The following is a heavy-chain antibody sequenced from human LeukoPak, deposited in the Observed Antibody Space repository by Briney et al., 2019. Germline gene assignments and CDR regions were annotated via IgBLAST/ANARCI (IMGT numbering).Heavy chain of an antibody. CDR1: GYTFTSYD. J-gene: IGHJ6*03. V-gene: IGHV1-8*01. Sequence: ASVKVSFKASGYTFTSYDINWVRQAPGQGLEWMGWMNPNSGNTGYAQKFQGRVTMTRNTSISTAYMELSSLRSEDTAVYYCARAPEGMVRGVIGYYYYMDVWGKGTTVTVSS. CDR2: MNPNSGNT. D-gene: IGHD3-10*01. CDR3: ARAPEGMVRGVIGYYYYMDV.